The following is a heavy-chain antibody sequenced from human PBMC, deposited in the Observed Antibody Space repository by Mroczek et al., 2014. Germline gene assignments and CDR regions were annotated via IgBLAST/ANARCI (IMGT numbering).Heavy chain of an antibody. Sequence: VQLLETGGGVVQPGRSLRLSCAASGFTFSSYAMHWVRQAPGKGLEWVAVISYDGSNKYYADSVKGRFTISRDNSKNTLYLQMNSLRAEDTAVYYCARVRPGGGSGYYYVFDYVGQGTLVHRLL. CDR2: ISYDGSNK. CDR1: GFTFSSYA. D-gene: IGHD3-22*01. J-gene: IGHJ4*02. V-gene: IGHV3-30-3*01. CDR3: ARVRPGGGSGYYYVFDY.